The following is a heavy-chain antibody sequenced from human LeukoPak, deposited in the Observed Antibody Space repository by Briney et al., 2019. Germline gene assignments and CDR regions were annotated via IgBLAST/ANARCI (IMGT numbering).Heavy chain of an antibody. D-gene: IGHD3-10*01. Sequence: RRSLRLSCAASGFTFSSYSMNWVRHAPGKGREWVSSISRSSNYTYYADSVKGRFTISRENAKNSLYLQMERLRAEDTAVYYCARDKRQESWPDYWGQGTLVTVSS. V-gene: IGHV3-21*01. CDR1: GFTFSSYS. CDR3: ARDKRQESWPDY. J-gene: IGHJ4*02. CDR2: ISRSSNYT.